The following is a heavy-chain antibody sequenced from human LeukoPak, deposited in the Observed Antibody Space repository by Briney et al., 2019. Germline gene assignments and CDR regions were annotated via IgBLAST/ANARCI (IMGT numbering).Heavy chain of an antibody. V-gene: IGHV3-48*04. CDR2: ISSSSSTI. Sequence: PGGSLRLSCAASGFTFSSYSMNWVRQAPGKGLEWVSYISSSSSTIYYADSVKGRFTISRDNAKNSLYLQMNSLRAEDTAVYYCARYRISEMTTSKEGGNAFDIWGQGTMVTVSS. J-gene: IGHJ3*02. CDR3: ARYRISEMTTSKEGGNAFDI. CDR1: GFTFSSYS. D-gene: IGHD4-11*01.